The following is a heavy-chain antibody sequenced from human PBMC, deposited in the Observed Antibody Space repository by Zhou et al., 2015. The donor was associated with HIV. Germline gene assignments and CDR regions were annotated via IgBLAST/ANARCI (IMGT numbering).Heavy chain of an antibody. J-gene: IGHJ4*02. V-gene: IGHV1-69*06. CDR2: TIPMLGTT. D-gene: IGHD3-22*01. CDR1: GGTFRSDG. Sequence: QVQLVQSGAEVKKPGSSVKVSCKASGGTFRSDGISWVRQAPGQGLEWMGGTIPMLGTTNDAQKFQGRVTITADRSTSTAYMELRSLRSEDTAVYYCARDYYDGSGYYDYWGQGTLVTVSS. CDR3: ARDYYDGSGYYDY.